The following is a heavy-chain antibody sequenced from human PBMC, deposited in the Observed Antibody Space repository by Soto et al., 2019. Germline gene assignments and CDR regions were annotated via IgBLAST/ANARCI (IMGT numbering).Heavy chain of an antibody. Sequence: QITLKESGPTLVKPTQTLTLTCTFSGFSLSTSGVGVGWIRQPPGKALEWLALIYWNDDKRYSPSLKSRLTITQDPSKNQVFLTMTNMDPVDTATYYCEHRRGVARGWLVDYWGQGTLGTVSS. CDR1: GFSLSTSGVG. J-gene: IGHJ4*02. CDR2: IYWNDDK. CDR3: EHRRGVARGWLVDY. D-gene: IGHD6-19*01. V-gene: IGHV2-5*01.